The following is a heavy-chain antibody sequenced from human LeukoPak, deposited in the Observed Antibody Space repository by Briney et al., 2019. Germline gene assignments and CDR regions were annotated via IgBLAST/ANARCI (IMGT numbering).Heavy chain of an antibody. CDR3: ATASRYYDSRGSRRNAFDI. CDR1: GGSISSYY. D-gene: IGHD3-22*01. CDR2: IYTSGCT. V-gene: IGHV4-4*07. J-gene: IGHJ3*02. Sequence: SETLSLTCTVSGGSISSYYWSWIRQPAGKGLEWIGRIYTSGCTNYNPSLKSRVTMSVDTSKNQFSLKLSSVTAADTAVYYCATASRYYDSRGSRRNAFDIWGQGTMVTVSS.